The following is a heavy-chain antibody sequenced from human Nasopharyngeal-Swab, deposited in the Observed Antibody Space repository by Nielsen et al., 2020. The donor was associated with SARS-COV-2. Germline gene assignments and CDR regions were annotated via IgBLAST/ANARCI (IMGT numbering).Heavy chain of an antibody. D-gene: IGHD5-12*01. CDR1: GYTFTGYY. CDR3: ARDPSGYDSDY. CDR2: INPNSGGT. J-gene: IGHJ4*02. Sequence: ASVTVSCKASGYTFTGYYMHLVRQAPGQGLEWMGRINPNSGGTNYAQKFQGRVTMTRDTSISTAYMELSRLRSDDTAVYYCARDPSGYDSDYWGQGTLVTVSS. V-gene: IGHV1-2*06.